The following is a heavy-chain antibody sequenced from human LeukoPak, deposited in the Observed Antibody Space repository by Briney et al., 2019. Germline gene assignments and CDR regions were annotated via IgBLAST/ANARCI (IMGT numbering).Heavy chain of an antibody. Sequence: ASVKVSCKASGYTFTSYGISWVRQAPGQGLEWMGWISAYNGNTNYAQKLQGRVTMTTDTSTSTAYMELRSLRSDDTAVYYCARLMPSQWLVVRDYFDYWGQGTLVTVSS. CDR3: ARLMPSQWLVVRDYFDY. CDR1: GYTFTSYG. D-gene: IGHD6-19*01. V-gene: IGHV1-18*01. CDR2: ISAYNGNT. J-gene: IGHJ4*02.